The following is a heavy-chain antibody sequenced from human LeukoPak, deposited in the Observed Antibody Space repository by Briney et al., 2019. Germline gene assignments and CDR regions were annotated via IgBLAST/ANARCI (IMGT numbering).Heavy chain of an antibody. Sequence: SETLSLTCAVYGGSFSSYYWSWIRQPPGKGLEWIGEINHSGSTNYNPSLKSRVTISVDTSKNQFSLKLSSVTAADTAVYYCASGLRYFDLYYWGQGTLVTVSS. V-gene: IGHV4-34*01. CDR2: INHSGST. CDR1: GGSFSSYY. J-gene: IGHJ4*02. CDR3: ASGLRYFDLYY. D-gene: IGHD3-9*01.